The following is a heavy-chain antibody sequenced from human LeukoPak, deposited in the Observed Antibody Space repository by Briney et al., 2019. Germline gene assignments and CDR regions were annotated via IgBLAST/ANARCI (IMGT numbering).Heavy chain of an antibody. CDR2: IYYSGTT. D-gene: IGHD3-3*01. CDR1: GGSISSSSYS. CDR3: ARLRFDFWSGYTHPYFDS. Sequence: SETLSLTCTVSGGSISSSSYSWGWIRQPPGKGLEWIGSIYYSGTTYYNPSLKSRVTISVDTSKIQFSLKLSSVAATDTAVYFCARLRFDFWSGYTHPYFDSWGQGTLVTVSS. V-gene: IGHV4-39*01. J-gene: IGHJ4*02.